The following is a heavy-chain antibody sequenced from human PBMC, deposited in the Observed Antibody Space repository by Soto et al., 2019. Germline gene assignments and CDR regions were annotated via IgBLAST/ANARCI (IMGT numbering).Heavy chain of an antibody. CDR2: IWYDGSNT. J-gene: IGHJ2*01. V-gene: IGHV3-33*01. CDR3: TRDVSSRYFDL. Sequence: QVQLVESGGGVVQPGRSLRLSCAASGFTFRNYGMHWVRQAPGKGLEWVAVIWYDGSNTYYADSVKGRFTISRDNSKNTLHLQMNSLRAEDTAVYYWTRDVSSRYFDLWGRGSLVTVSS. CDR1: GFTFRNYG.